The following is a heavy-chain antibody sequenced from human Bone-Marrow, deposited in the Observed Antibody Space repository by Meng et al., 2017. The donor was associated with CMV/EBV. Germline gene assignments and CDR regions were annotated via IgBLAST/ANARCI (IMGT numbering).Heavy chain of an antibody. D-gene: IGHD2-2*01. CDR2: TYYRSKWYN. V-gene: IGHV6-1*01. CDR1: GDSVSSNSAA. J-gene: IGHJ6*02. CDR3: ARDRVVVPAAERYYYYYGMDV. Sequence: SETLSLTCAISGDSVSSNSAAWNWIRQSPSRGLEWLGRTYYRSKWYNDYAVSVKSRITINPDTSKNQFSLQLNSVTPEDTAVYYCARDRVVVPAAERYYYYYGMDVWGQGTKVTVSS.